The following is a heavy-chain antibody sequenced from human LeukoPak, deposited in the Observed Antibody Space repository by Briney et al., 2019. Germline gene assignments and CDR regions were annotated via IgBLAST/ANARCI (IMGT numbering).Heavy chain of an antibody. CDR3: AREVDGGFDP. D-gene: IGHD3-16*01. V-gene: IGHV3-30-3*01. Sequence: PGGSLRLSCAASGLTFSTSAMHWVRQAPGKGLEWVAGILYDGSNKYYADSVRGRFTISRDNSKNTLYLQMNSLRAEDTAVYYCAREVDGGFDPWGQGTLVTVSS. CDR1: GLTFSTSA. CDR2: ILYDGSNK. J-gene: IGHJ5*02.